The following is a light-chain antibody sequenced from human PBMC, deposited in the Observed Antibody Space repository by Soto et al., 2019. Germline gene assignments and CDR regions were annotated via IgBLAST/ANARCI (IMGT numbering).Light chain of an antibody. Sequence: DIQMTQSPSTLSASVGDRVTITCRASQNINIWLAWYQHKPGTAPQVLIYKASTLETGVPTRFSGSGSGTEFILTISGLEPDDLGAYFCQQYNTYSRTFGQGTTVVIK. CDR2: KAS. CDR3: QQYNTYSRT. V-gene: IGKV1-5*03. CDR1: QNINIW. J-gene: IGKJ2*01.